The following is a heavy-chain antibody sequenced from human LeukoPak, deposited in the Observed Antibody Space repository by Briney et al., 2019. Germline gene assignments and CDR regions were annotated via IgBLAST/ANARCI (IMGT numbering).Heavy chain of an antibody. CDR1: GFTFTSYA. V-gene: IGHV3-30*01. J-gene: IGHJ4*02. Sequence: GGSLRLSCRASGFTFTSYAMYWVRQAPGKGLEWVAFISFDGRNEHYADSVKGRFTISRDDSKTALYLKMDSLRAEDTAIYYCARAYSYGKNGPDYWGQGTLVTVSS. CDR2: ISFDGRNE. D-gene: IGHD3-16*01. CDR3: ARAYSYGKNGPDY.